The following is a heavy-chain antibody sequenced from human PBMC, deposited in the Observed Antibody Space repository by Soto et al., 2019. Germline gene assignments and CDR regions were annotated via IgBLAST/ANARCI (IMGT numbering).Heavy chain of an antibody. J-gene: IGHJ4*02. CDR3: ARRYGGNFDY. V-gene: IGHV4-59*01. CDR2: IYYSGST. D-gene: IGHD1-26*01. CDR1: GGSISSYY. Sequence: SEALSLTCTVSGGSISSYYWSWIRQPPGKGLEWIGYIYYSGSTNYNPSLKSRVTISVDTSKNQFSLKLSSVTAADTAVYYCARRYGGNFDYWGQGTLVTSPQ.